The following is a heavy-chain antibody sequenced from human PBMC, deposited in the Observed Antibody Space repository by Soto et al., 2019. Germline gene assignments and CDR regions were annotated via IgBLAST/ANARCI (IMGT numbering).Heavy chain of an antibody. D-gene: IGHD5-12*01. CDR2: ISYDGSNK. CDR3: AKDLKWLRSPFDY. CDR1: GFTFSSYG. J-gene: IGHJ4*02. V-gene: IGHV3-30*18. Sequence: QVQLVESGGGVVQPGRSLRLSCAASGFTFSSYGMHWVRQAPGKGLEWVAVISYDGSNKYYADSVKGRFTISRDNSKNTLYLQMNSPRAEDTAVYYCAKDLKWLRSPFDYWGQGTLVTVSS.